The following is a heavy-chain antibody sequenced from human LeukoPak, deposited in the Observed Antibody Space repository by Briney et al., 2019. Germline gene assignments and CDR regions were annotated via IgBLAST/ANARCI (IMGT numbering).Heavy chain of an antibody. V-gene: IGHV3-21*01. J-gene: IGHJ4*02. CDR1: GVTFSSYS. D-gene: IGHD3-22*01. CDR3: AKERTYYYDSSGYDDY. Sequence: GGSLRLSCAASGVTFSSYSMSWVRQAPGKGLEWVSSINSSSSNIYYADSVKSRFTISRDNAKNSLYLQMNSLRAEDTAVYYCAKERTYYYDSSGYDDYWGQETLVTVSS. CDR2: INSSSSNI.